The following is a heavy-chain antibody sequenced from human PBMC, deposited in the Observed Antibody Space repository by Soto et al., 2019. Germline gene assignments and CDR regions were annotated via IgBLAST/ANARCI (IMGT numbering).Heavy chain of an antibody. CDR3: AREGYSSSGQHDALDI. Sequence: PSETLSLTCTVSGGSISSGGDYWSWIRQPPGKGLEWIGYIYYSGSTNYNPSLKSRVTISVDTSKNQFSLKLSSVTAAETAVYYCAREGYSSSGQHDALDIWGQGTMVTVSS. D-gene: IGHD6-13*01. CDR2: IYYSGST. J-gene: IGHJ3*02. CDR1: GGSISSGGDY. V-gene: IGHV4-61*08.